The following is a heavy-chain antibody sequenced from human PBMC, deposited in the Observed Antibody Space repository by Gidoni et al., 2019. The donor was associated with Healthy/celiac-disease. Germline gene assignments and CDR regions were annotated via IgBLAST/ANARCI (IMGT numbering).Heavy chain of an antibody. D-gene: IGHD2-15*01. J-gene: IGHJ5*02. CDR2: INHSGST. CDR3: ARAPYCSGGSCYRYNWFDP. V-gene: IGHV4-34*01. CDR1: GGSFSGSY. Sequence: QVQLQQWGAGLLKPSETLSLTCAVYGGSFSGSYWSWIRQPPGKGLEWIGEINHSGSTNYNPSLKSRVTISVDTSKNQFSLKLSSVTAADTAVYYCARAPYCSGGSCYRYNWFDPWGQGTLVTVSS.